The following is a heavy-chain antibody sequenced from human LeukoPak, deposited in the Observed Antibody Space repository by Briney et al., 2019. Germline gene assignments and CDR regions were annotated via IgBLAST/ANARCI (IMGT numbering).Heavy chain of an antibody. Sequence: ASVKVSCKASGHTFTSNFVHWVRQAPGQGLEGMTVLNPSDGDTTYAQKFQIRNTLTTDTTPGTVYMELSSLRSEDTAVYYCAGETVAFDYWGQGTLVTVSS. V-gene: IGHV1-46*03. CDR3: AGETVAFDY. CDR1: GHTFTSNF. J-gene: IGHJ4*02. CDR2: LNPSDGDT.